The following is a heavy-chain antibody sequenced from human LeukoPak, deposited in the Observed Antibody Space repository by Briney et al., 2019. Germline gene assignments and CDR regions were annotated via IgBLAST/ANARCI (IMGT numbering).Heavy chain of an antibody. CDR3: ARDGGRPGRNHYFDY. D-gene: IGHD1-14*01. Sequence: ASVKVSCKASGYTFTSYDINWVRQATGQGLEWMGWINPNSGGTNYAQKFQGRVTMTRDTSISTAYMELSRLRSEDTAVYYCARDGGRPGRNHYFDYWGQGTLVTVSS. V-gene: IGHV1-2*02. CDR2: INPNSGGT. CDR1: GYTFTSYD. J-gene: IGHJ4*02.